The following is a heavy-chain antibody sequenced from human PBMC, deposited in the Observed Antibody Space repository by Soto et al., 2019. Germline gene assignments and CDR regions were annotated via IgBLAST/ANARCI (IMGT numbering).Heavy chain of an antibody. CDR2: ISPYNGNI. Sequence: QVQLVQPGAEVKKPGASVKVSCKASGYTFTTYGISWVRQAPGQGLEWMGWISPYNGNINYAQKVQGRVTMTTDTSTSTAYMELRSLRSDDTAVYYCARDHYYDSSGYYFDCWGQGTLVTVSS. CDR1: GYTFTTYG. J-gene: IGHJ4*02. V-gene: IGHV1-18*01. D-gene: IGHD3-22*01. CDR3: ARDHYYDSSGYYFDC.